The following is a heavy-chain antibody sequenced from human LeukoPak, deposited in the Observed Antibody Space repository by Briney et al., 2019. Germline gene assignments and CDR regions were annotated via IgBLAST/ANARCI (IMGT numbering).Heavy chain of an antibody. CDR2: IYSGGST. CDR3: ARGCGMVVMFDY. Sequence: GGSLRLTCAASGFTFSSNYMSWVRQAPGKGLEWVSVIYSGGSTYYADSVKGRYTISRDNSKNTLYLQMNSLRAEDTAVHYCARGCGMVVMFDYWGQGTLVTVSS. J-gene: IGHJ4*02. V-gene: IGHV3-66*01. D-gene: IGHD3-22*01. CDR1: GFTFSSNY.